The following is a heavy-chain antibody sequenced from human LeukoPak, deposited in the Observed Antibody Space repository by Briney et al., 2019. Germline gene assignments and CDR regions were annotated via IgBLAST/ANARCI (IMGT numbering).Heavy chain of an antibody. CDR2: INSDGSST. J-gene: IGHJ4*02. V-gene: IGHV3-74*01. Sequence: GGSLRLSCAASGFTFSSYWMHWVRQAPGGGLVWVSRINSDGSSTSYADSVKGRFTISRDNAKNTLYLQMNSLRAEDTAVYYCARVRSSSRTKEYYFDYWGQGTLVTVSS. CDR3: ARVRSSSRTKEYYFDY. D-gene: IGHD6-13*01. CDR1: GFTFSSYW.